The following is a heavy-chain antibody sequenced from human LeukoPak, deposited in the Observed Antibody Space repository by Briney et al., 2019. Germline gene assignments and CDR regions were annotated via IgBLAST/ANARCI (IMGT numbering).Heavy chain of an antibody. CDR3: AKSSLVRKYSGYDFASPEFDY. D-gene: IGHD5-12*01. CDR2: ISWNSGSI. V-gene: IGHV3-9*01. J-gene: IGHJ4*02. CDR1: GFTFDDYA. Sequence: PGRSLRLSCAASGFTFDDYAMHWVRQAPGKGLEWVSGISWNSGSIGYADSVKGRFTISRDNAKNSLYLQMNSLRAEDTALYYCAKSSLVRKYSGYDFASPEFDYWGQGTLVTVSS.